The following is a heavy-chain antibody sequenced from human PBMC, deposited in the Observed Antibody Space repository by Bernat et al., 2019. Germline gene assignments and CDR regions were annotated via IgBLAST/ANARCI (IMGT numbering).Heavy chain of an antibody. D-gene: IGHD3-3*01. CDR2: IYYSGST. Sequence: QLQLQESGPGLVKPSETLSLTCTVSGGSISSSSYYWGWIRQPPGKGLEWIGSIYYSGSTYYNPSLKSRVTISVDTSKTQFSLKLGSVTAEDTAVYYCARQAYYDFWSGYYGDYYYGMDVWGQGTTVTVSS. CDR1: GGSISSSSYY. J-gene: IGHJ6*02. CDR3: ARQAYYDFWSGYYGDYYYGMDV. V-gene: IGHV4-39*01.